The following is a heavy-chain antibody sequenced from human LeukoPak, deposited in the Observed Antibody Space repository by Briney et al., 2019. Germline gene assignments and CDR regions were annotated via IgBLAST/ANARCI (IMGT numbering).Heavy chain of an antibody. CDR1: GGSFSGYY. V-gene: IGHV4-34*01. D-gene: IGHD2-2*01. CDR2: INHSGST. CDR3: ARVAGTSTDYYFDC. Sequence: SETLSLTCAVYGGSFSGYYWSWIRQPPGKGLEWIGEINHSGSTNYNPSLKSRVTISVDTSKNQFSLKLSSVTAADTAVYYCARVAGTSTDYYFDCWGQGTLVTVSS. J-gene: IGHJ4*02.